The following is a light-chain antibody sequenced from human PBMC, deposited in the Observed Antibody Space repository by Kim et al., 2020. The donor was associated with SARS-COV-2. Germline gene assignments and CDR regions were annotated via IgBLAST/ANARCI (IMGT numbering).Light chain of an antibody. CDR3: LQHNTYPIT. J-gene: IGKJ5*01. CDR1: QDIRND. V-gene: IGKV1-17*01. CDR2: GAS. Sequence: DIQMTQSPSSLPASVGDRVTITCRASQDIRNDLGWYQQNPGRAPKRLIYGASSLQSGVPSRFSGSGSGTEFTLTISSLQPEDFATYFCLQHNTYPITFGQGKRLEIK.